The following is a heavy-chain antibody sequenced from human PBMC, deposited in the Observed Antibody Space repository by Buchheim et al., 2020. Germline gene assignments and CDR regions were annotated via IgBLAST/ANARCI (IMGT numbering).Heavy chain of an antibody. D-gene: IGHD3-10*01. J-gene: IGHJ6*01. Sequence: EVQLVESGGGLVQPGGSLRLSCAASGFAFSIYWMTWVRQAPGKGLEWVAHIKEDGTETYYVDSVKGRFTISRDDAKKTLDLQRNGLRAEDTAVYYWARDRGRVDVWGQGTT. CDR1: GFAFSIYW. CDR3: ARDRGRVDV. V-gene: IGHV3-7*01. CDR2: IKEDGTET.